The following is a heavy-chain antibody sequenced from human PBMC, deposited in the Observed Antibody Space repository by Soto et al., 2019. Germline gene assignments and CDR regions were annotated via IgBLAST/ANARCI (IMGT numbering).Heavy chain of an antibody. CDR1: GYTFTSYA. V-gene: IGHV1-3*01. CDR3: ASALTTYYDFWSGYFYGMDV. CDR2: INAGNGNT. Sequence: ASVKVSCKASGYTFTSYAMHWVRQAPGQRLEWMGWINAGNGNTKYSQKFQGRVTITRDTSASTDYMELSSLRSEDTAVYYCASALTTYYDFWSGYFYGMDVWGQGTTVTVSS. D-gene: IGHD3-3*01. J-gene: IGHJ6*02.